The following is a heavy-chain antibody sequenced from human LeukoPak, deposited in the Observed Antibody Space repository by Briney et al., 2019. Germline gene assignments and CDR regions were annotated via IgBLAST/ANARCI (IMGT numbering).Heavy chain of an antibody. V-gene: IGHV5-51*01. D-gene: IGHD1-1*01. CDR1: GFTFTNYW. Sequence: PGESLKISCKASGFTFTNYWIAWVRQMRGKGLEWMGSVYPGDSDTRYRPSFEGQVTISVDKSISTTYLQWNNLKASDTAMYFCARLSGSNSAFTFDLWGQGTMVTVSS. CDR2: VYPGDSDT. CDR3: ARLSGSNSAFTFDL. J-gene: IGHJ3*01.